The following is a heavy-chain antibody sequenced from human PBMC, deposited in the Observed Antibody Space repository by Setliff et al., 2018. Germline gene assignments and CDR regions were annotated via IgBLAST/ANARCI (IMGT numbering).Heavy chain of an antibody. J-gene: IGHJ6*03. Sequence: SETLSLTCAVSGGSITSGSYYWSWIRQPAGEGLEWIGRIYVGGSANYNPSLKSRVTISVDTSKNQFSLKLSSVTAADTAVYYCARANKKLDYYYYYYMDVWGKGTTVTVSS. CDR1: GGSITSGSYY. CDR2: IYVGGSA. CDR3: ARANKKLDYYYYYYMDV. V-gene: IGHV4-61*02. D-gene: IGHD1-1*01.